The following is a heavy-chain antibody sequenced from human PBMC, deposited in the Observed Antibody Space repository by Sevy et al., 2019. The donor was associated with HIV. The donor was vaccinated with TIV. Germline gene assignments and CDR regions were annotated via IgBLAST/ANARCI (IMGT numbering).Heavy chain of an antibody. V-gene: IGHV3-30*18. CDR2: ISRDGINE. D-gene: IGHD1-26*01. Sequence: GESLKISCIGSGFSFSYYGIHWVRQSPGKGLDWVALISRDGINEYYADSVKGRFTISRDNSKNTVYLEMNSLRNEDTAIYFCANAYSGSYSHSYLYALDVWGQGSTVTVSS. CDR3: ANAYSGSYSHSYLYALDV. J-gene: IGHJ6*02. CDR1: GFSFSYYG.